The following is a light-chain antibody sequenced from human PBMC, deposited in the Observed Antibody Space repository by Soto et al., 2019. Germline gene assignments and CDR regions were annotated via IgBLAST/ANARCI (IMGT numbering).Light chain of an antibody. CDR2: EVS. Sequence: QSALTQPASVSGSPGQSITISCTGTGSDVGGFNYVSWYQQHPGKAPKLMIYEVSNRPSGVSIRFSGSKSGNTASLTISGLQAEDEADYYCSSYTSSRTGVFGGGTKLTVL. V-gene: IGLV2-14*01. CDR3: SSYTSSRTGV. CDR1: GSDVGGFNY. J-gene: IGLJ3*02.